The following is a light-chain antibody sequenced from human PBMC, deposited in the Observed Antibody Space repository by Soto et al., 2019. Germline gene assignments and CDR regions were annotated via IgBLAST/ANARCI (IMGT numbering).Light chain of an antibody. J-gene: IGKJ4*01. Sequence: EIVXTXXXXTXSLSXGXXXXXSXXAXXXVXXYLVWYQHKAGQAPRLVIYDASKRATGIPDRFSGSGSGTDFTLTISSLEPDDFAVYFCQQRSSWPRVFGGGTTVEIK. CDR3: QQRSSWPRV. V-gene: IGKV3-11*01. CDR1: XXVXXY. CDR2: DAS.